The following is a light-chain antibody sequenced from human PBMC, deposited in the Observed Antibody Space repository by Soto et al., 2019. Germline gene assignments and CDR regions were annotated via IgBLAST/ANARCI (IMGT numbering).Light chain of an antibody. V-gene: IGKV1-5*01. J-gene: IGKJ1*01. Sequence: DIQMTQSPSTLSASVGDRVTITCRASQSISSWLAWFQHKPGKAPKLLIYDASSLKSGVPSRFRGSGSGTEFILTIRCLLPDDFATYYCQQYINYAWTFGQGTKVDIK. CDR1: QSISSW. CDR3: QQYINYAWT. CDR2: DAS.